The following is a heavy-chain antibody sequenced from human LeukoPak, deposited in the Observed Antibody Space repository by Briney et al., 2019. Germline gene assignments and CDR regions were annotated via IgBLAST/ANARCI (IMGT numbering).Heavy chain of an antibody. J-gene: IGHJ6*02. V-gene: IGHV1-46*01. CDR1: GYTFTSYY. CDR3: ARGPRITVFGVVITFYGMDV. Sequence: ASVKVSCKASGYTFTSYYMHWVRQAPGQGLEWMGIINPSGGSTSYAQKFQGRVTMTRDTSTSTVYMELSSLRSEYTAVYYCARGPRITVFGVVITFYGMDVWGQGTTVTVSS. CDR2: INPSGGST. D-gene: IGHD3-3*01.